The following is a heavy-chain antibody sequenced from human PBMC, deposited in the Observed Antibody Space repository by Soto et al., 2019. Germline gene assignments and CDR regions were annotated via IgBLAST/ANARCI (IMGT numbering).Heavy chain of an antibody. V-gene: IGHV3-23*01. J-gene: IGHJ4*02. CDR2: ISGSGSNT. CDR3: AKTQGVATIGAFDY. Sequence: PGGSLRLSCAASEFTFSSYAMNWVRQAPGKGLEWVSTISGSGSNTYYADSVRGRFTISRDSSRNTLYLQMSSLRAEDTAVYYCAKTQGVATIGAFDYWGQGALVTVSS. D-gene: IGHD5-12*01. CDR1: EFTFSSYA.